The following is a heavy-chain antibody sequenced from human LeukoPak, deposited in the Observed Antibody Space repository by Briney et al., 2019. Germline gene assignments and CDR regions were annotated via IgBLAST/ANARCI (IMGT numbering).Heavy chain of an antibody. D-gene: IGHD4-17*01. V-gene: IGHV3-23*01. J-gene: IGHJ4*02. Sequence: PSGGSLRLSCAASGFTFSAYGMSWVRQAPGKGLEWVSHISDTVRDTWYANSVKGRFIISRDNSRDTVYLQMSSLRPEDTALYFCAKDNYGGIFASWGQGTLVTVSS. CDR2: ISDTVRDT. CDR3: AKDNYGGIFAS. CDR1: GFTFSAYG.